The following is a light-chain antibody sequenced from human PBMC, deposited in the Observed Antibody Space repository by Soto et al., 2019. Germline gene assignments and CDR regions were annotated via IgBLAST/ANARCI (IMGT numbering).Light chain of an antibody. CDR2: GAS. V-gene: IGKV3-11*01. CDR1: QSVHNF. Sequence: EVVLTQSPATLSLSPGDRAALSCKASQSVHNFLAWYQQKPGQAPRLLIYGASNRAAGVPDRFSGSGSGTDFTLTINSLEPEDFAVYYCQQHSHWPPWTFGQGTKVDIK. CDR3: QQHSHWPPWT. J-gene: IGKJ1*01.